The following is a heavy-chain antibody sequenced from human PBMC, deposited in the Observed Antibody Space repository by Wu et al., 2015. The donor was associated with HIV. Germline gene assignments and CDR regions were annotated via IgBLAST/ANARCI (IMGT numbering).Heavy chain of an antibody. CDR2: IIPIFDRI. J-gene: IGHJ3*01. D-gene: IGHD5-12*01. CDR1: GGTFSSRA. V-gene: IGHV1-69*13. CDR3: VGPYTGYAYDTFDV. Sequence: QVHLVQFGAEVKKPGSSVKVSCKASGGTFSSRAISWVRQAPGQGLDWMGRIIPIFDRIHYKEKFQGRVFITADEATSTVYMEMSSLTSDDTAIYYCVGPYTGYAYDTFDVWGQGTLVTVSS.